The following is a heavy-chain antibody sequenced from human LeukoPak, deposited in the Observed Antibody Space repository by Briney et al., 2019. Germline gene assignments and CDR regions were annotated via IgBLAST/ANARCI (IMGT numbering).Heavy chain of an antibody. D-gene: IGHD3-10*01. Sequence: SETLSLTCTVSGGSISTYHWSWIRQPAGKGLEWIGRIYSSGSTNYNPSLKSRVTMSVDTSKTQFSLNLSSLTAADTAVYYCARDTGDVGYFEYWGQGTLVTVSS. V-gene: IGHV4-4*07. CDR3: ARDTGDVGYFEY. J-gene: IGHJ4*02. CDR2: IYSSGST. CDR1: GGSISTYH.